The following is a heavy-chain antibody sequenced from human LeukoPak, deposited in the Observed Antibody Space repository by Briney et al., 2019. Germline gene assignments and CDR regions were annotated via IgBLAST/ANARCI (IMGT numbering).Heavy chain of an antibody. J-gene: IGHJ4*02. Sequence: ASVKVSCKASGYTFTSYAMHWVRQAPGQRLEWMGWINAGNGNTKYSQKFQGRVTITRDTSASTAYMELSSLRSEDTAVYYCARAADEHYYDSSGYIHFDYWGQGTLVTVSS. CDR1: GYTFTSYA. V-gene: IGHV1-3*01. CDR3: ARAADEHYYDSSGYIHFDY. CDR2: INAGNGNT. D-gene: IGHD3-22*01.